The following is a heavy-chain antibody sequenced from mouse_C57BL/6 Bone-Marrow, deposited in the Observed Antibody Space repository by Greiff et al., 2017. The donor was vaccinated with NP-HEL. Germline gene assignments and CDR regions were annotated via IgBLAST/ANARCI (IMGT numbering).Heavy chain of an antibody. Sequence: EVQLQQSGPELVKPGASVKISCKASGYTFTDYYMNWVKQSHGKSLEWIGDINPNNGGTSYNQKFKGKATLTVDKSSSTAYMELRSLTSEDSAVYYCARPPITTVVGSFDYWGQGTTLTVSS. D-gene: IGHD1-1*01. CDR3: ARPPITTVVGSFDY. J-gene: IGHJ2*01. V-gene: IGHV1-26*01. CDR2: INPNNGGT. CDR1: GYTFTDYY.